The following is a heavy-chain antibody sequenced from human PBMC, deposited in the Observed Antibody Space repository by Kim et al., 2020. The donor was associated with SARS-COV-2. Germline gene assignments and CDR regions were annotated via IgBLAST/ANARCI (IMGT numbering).Heavy chain of an antibody. D-gene: IGHD2-2*01. V-gene: IGHV4-34*01. CDR2: INHSGST. Sequence: SETLSLTCAVYGGSFSGYYWSWIRQPPGKGLEWIGEINHSGSTNYNPSLKSRVTISVDTSKNQFSLKLSSVTAADTAVYYCARGRISIVVASAATGGWFDPWGQGTLVTVSS. CDR1: GGSFSGYY. CDR3: ARGRISIVVASAATGGWFDP. J-gene: IGHJ5*02.